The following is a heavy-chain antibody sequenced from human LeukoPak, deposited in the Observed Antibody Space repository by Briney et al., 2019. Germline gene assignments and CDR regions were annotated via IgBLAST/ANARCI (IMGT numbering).Heavy chain of an antibody. CDR1: GFTFSSYG. V-gene: IGHV3-30*02. D-gene: IGHD3-22*01. CDR2: IRYDGSNK. CDR3: ARKFPYYYDSSGYFRSDHYFDY. Sequence: GGSLRLSCAASGFTFSSYGMHWVRQAPGKGLEWVAFIRYDGSNKYYADSVKGRFTISRDNSKNTLYLQMNSLRAEDTAVYYCARKFPYYYDSSGYFRSDHYFDYWGQGTLVTVSS. J-gene: IGHJ4*02.